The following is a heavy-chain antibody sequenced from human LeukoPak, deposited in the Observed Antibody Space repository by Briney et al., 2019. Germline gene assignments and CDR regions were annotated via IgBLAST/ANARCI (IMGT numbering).Heavy chain of an antibody. CDR1: SGSITSHF. V-gene: IGHV4-4*07. J-gene: IGHJ4*02. Sequence: SETLSLTCSVSSGSITSHFWSWIRQPAGKGLEWIGRISTTGSTNYNPSLKSRVTMSVDTSTNQLSLKLSSVTAADTAVYYCAREVEMARQFDYWGQGTLVPVSS. CDR3: AREVEMARQFDY. CDR2: ISTTGST. D-gene: IGHD5-24*01.